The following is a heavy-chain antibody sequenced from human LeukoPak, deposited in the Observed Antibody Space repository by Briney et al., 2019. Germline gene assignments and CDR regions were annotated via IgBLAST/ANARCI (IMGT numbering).Heavy chain of an antibody. J-gene: IGHJ4*02. CDR2: ISGSGGST. V-gene: IGHV3-23*01. D-gene: IGHD6-6*01. Sequence: GGSLRLSCAASGITFSDYGMSWVRQAPGKGLEWVSAISGSGGSTYYADSVKGRFTISRDNSKNTLYLQMNSLRAEDTAVYYCAKDMGYSSSSGRGDYWGQGTLVTVSS. CDR3: AKDMGYSSSSGRGDY. CDR1: GITFSDYG.